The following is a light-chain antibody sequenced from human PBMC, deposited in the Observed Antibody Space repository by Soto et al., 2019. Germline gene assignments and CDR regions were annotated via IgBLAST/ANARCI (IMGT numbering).Light chain of an antibody. J-gene: IGLJ2*01. CDR3: ISYTSSSTRV. Sequence: QSALTQPASVSGSPGQSITISCTGTSGDVGGYNYVSWYQQHPGKAPKLMIYDVSNRPSGVSNRFSGSKSGNTASLTISGLQAEDEADYYCISYTSSSTRVFGGGTKLTVL. CDR2: DVS. V-gene: IGLV2-14*01. CDR1: SGDVGGYNY.